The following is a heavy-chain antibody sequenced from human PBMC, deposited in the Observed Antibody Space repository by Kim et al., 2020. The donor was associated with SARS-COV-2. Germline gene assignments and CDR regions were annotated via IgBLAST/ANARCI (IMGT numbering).Heavy chain of an antibody. V-gene: IGHV1-3*01. D-gene: IGHD1-26*01. Sequence: QKFQGRVTITRDTSASTAYMELSSLRSEDTAVYYCAADLVGATIHHYFDYWGQGTLVTVSS. J-gene: IGHJ4*02. CDR3: AADLVGATIHHYFDY.